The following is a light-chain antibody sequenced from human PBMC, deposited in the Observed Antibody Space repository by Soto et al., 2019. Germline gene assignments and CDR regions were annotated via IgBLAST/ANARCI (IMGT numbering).Light chain of an antibody. CDR1: QDISNY. CDR2: DAS. CDR3: QQYKTFPRT. Sequence: DIQMTQSPSSLSASVGDRVTITCRASQDISNYLVWFQQKPGKAPKSLIYDASSLYRGVPSKFSGSRSGTEFTLIISRLEPEDFATYYCQQYKTFPRTFGQGTKVEI. J-gene: IGKJ1*01. V-gene: IGKV1-16*02.